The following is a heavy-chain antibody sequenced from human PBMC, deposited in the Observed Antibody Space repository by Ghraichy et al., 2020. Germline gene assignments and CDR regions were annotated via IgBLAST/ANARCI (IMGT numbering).Heavy chain of an antibody. J-gene: IGHJ6*02. D-gene: IGHD3-10*01. CDR3: ARDMRYYGSGTYLLHGMDV. CDR2: IYHTGST. V-gene: IGHV4-4*02. CDR1: GGSISNSNW. Sequence: SETLSLTCTVSGGSISNSNWWSWVRQPPGKGLEWIGDIYHTGSTDFNPSLKSRVTISVDKSKNYFSLKVTSVTAADTAVYYCARDMRYYGSGTYLLHGMDVWGQGTTGTGSS.